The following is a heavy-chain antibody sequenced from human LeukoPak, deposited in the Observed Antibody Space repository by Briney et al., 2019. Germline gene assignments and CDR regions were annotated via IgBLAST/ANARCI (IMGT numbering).Heavy chain of an antibody. CDR2: ISWNSGGI. V-gene: IGHV3-9*01. J-gene: IGHJ4*02. D-gene: IGHD6-19*01. Sequence: GGSLRLSCAASGFTFDDYAMHWVRQAPGQGLEWVSGISWNSGGIGYADSVKGRFTISRDNAKNSLYLQMNSLRAEDTALYYCAKDISPGYSSGWYYFDYWGQGTLVTVSS. CDR1: GFTFDDYA. CDR3: AKDISPGYSSGWYYFDY.